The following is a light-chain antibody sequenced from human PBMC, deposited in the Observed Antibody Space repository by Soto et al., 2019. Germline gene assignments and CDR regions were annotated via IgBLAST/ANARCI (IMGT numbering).Light chain of an antibody. Sequence: QSALTQPRSVSGSPGQSVTISCTGTSSDVGAYNYVSWYQQHPGKAPKLMIYDVNYRPSGVTDRFSCSKSGYTASLTIAVNQPEDEADYYCCSYAGSYTLVFGGGTKLTVL. V-gene: IGLV2-11*01. J-gene: IGLJ2*01. CDR1: SSDVGAYNY. CDR3: CSYAGSYTLV. CDR2: DVN.